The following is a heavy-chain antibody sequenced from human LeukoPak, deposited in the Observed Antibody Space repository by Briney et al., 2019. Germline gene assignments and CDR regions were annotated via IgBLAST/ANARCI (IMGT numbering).Heavy chain of an antibody. V-gene: IGHV4-39*01. J-gene: IGHJ6*03. D-gene: IGHD6-25*01. CDR1: GASITSRNNY. CDR2: ISYSGTT. CDR3: ARQPVDSGWPRYMDV. Sequence: SETLSLTCTVSGASITSRNNYWGWVRQPPGQGLEWIASISYSGTTYYNPSLVSRVTISVDTSKNEFSLKLSSVTAADTAVFYCARQPVDSGWPRYMDVWGKGTTLTVSS.